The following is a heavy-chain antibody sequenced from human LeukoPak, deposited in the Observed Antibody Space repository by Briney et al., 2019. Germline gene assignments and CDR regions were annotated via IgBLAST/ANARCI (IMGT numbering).Heavy chain of an antibody. CDR3: ARDREDILTGYDY. J-gene: IGHJ4*02. Sequence: ASVKVSCKAYGYTFTGYYMHWVRQAPGQGLEWMGWINPNNGGTNYAQKFQGRVTMTRDTSISTAYMELSRLRSDDTAVYYCARDREDILTGYDYWGQGTLVTVSS. CDR2: INPNNGGT. V-gene: IGHV1-2*02. D-gene: IGHD3-9*01. CDR1: GYTFTGYY.